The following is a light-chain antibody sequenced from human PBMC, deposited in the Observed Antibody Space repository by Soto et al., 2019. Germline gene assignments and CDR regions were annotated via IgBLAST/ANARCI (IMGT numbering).Light chain of an antibody. CDR3: SSYTYSSTLVV. V-gene: IGLV2-14*01. CDR1: SNDVGGYHY. CDR2: DVS. J-gene: IGLJ3*02. Sequence: QSALTQPASVSGSPGQSITISCTGTSNDVGGYHYVSWYQQHPGKAPKLIIYDVSDRPSGVSNRFSGFKSDNTASLTISGLQAEDEADYYCSSYTYSSTLVVFGGGTKLTVL.